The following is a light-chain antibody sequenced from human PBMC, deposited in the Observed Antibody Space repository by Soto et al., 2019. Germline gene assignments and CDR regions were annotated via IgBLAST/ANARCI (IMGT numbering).Light chain of an antibody. Sequence: EVVMTQSPATLPVSPGGRVTLSCRASQSVGNNLARYQQRPGQPPRLLIYASSTRAIGIPARFSGSGSGTEFTLTITSLQSEDFAVYYCQQYNNWPRTFGQGTKVDIK. J-gene: IGKJ1*01. CDR2: ASS. V-gene: IGKV3-15*01. CDR3: QQYNNWPRT. CDR1: QSVGNN.